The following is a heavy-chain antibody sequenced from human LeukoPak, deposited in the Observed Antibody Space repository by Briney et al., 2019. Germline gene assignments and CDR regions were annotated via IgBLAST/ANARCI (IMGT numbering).Heavy chain of an antibody. CDR2: ISAYNGNT. J-gene: IGHJ4*02. D-gene: IGHD3-22*01. CDR1: VYTFTIYG. CDR3: ARAFPSSTITLNYDSSGYYLFYFDY. Sequence: GASVTLSFTSSVYTFTIYGSSWVGQARGQGREGMGWISAYNGNTNNAQKLQGRVTMTTDPSASPAYMELRSLRSDDTAVYYCARAFPSSTITLNYDSSGYYLFYFDYWGQDPRHTLSS. V-gene: IGHV1-18*01.